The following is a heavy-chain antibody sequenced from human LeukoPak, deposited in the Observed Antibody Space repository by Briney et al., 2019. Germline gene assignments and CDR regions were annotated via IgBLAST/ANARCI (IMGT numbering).Heavy chain of an antibody. CDR2: ISVSGGST. J-gene: IGHJ4*02. CDR1: GFTFSSYP. CDR3: AKARETSGFYRYFDY. V-gene: IGHV3-23*01. Sequence: GGSLRLSCAASGFTFSSYPMSWVRQAPGKGLEWVSDISVSGGSTYYPDSVKGRFTISRDNSKNTLYLRMDTLGADDTAVYYRAKARETSGFYRYFDYWGQGTLVTVSS. D-gene: IGHD3-22*01.